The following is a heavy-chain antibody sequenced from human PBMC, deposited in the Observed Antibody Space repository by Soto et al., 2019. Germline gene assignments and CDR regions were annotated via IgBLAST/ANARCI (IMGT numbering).Heavy chain of an antibody. CDR2: IYYSGST. CDR1: GGSISSYY. Sequence: SETLSLTCTVSGGSISSYYWSWIRQPPGKGLEWIGYIYYSGSTNYNPSLKSRVTISVDTSKNQFSLKLSSVTAADTAVYYCASSPARYCSSTSCRRDGFGFDYWGQGTLVTVSS. D-gene: IGHD2-2*01. V-gene: IGHV4-59*01. J-gene: IGHJ4*02. CDR3: ASSPARYCSSTSCRRDGFGFDY.